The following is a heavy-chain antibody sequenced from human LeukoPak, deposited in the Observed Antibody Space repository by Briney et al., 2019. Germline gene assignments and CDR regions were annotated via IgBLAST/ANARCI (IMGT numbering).Heavy chain of an antibody. J-gene: IGHJ4*02. Sequence: GGSLRLSCAASGFTFSGNYMSWVRQAPGKGLEWVSVIYTAGSTYNSDSVRGRSTISRDKSKNTLYLQMNTLRAEATAVYFCAGGNSWPGLSYWGQGTLLTVSS. CDR1: GFTFSGNY. V-gene: IGHV3-53*01. CDR2: IYTAGST. CDR3: AGGNSWPGLSY. D-gene: IGHD6-13*01.